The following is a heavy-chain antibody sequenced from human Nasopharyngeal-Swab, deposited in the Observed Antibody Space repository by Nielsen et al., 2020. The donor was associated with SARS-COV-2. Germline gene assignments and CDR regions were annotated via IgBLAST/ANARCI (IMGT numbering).Heavy chain of an antibody. CDR2: ISYTGST. CDR1: GASISSDY. Sequence: LRLSCTVSGASISSDYWTWIRQSPGKTLEWIGHISYTGSTSYNPSLRSRVTISLDRSKNQISLNLSSVTAADTAVYYCAKEGATGWFDPWGQGTLVTVSS. J-gene: IGHJ5*02. CDR3: AKEGATGWFDP. V-gene: IGHV4-59*01.